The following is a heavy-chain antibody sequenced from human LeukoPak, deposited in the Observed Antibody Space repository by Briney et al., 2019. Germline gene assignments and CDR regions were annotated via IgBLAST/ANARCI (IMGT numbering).Heavy chain of an antibody. V-gene: IGHV4-34*01. CDR1: GGSLSNYY. D-gene: IGHD6-13*01. CDR2: ISHRGST. J-gene: IGHJ4*02. CDR3: ARDQDSSSWYYFDY. Sequence: SETLSLTCGVYGGSLSNYYWNWIRQPPGKGLEWIGEISHRGSTNYNPSLKSRVTMSVDTSKNQFSLKLSSVTAADTAVYYCARDQDSSSWYYFDYWGQGTLVTVSS.